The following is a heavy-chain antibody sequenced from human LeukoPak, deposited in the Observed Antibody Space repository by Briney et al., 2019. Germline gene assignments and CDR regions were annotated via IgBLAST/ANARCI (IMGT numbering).Heavy chain of an antibody. Sequence: GGSLRLSCAASGFTFSSYGMHWVRQAPGKGLEWVAVISYDGSNKYYADSVKGRFTISRDNAKKSLSVEMNSLRAEDTAVYYCARNGEGYDDRFDSWGQGTLVTVSS. CDR3: ARNGEGYDDRFDS. CDR2: ISYDGSNK. V-gene: IGHV3-30*03. J-gene: IGHJ4*02. CDR1: GFTFSSYG. D-gene: IGHD5-12*01.